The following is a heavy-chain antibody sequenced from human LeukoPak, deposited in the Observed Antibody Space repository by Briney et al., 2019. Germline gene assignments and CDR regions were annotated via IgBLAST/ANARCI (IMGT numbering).Heavy chain of an antibody. CDR1: GFTFSSYS. D-gene: IGHD5-24*01. J-gene: IGHJ4*02. V-gene: IGHV3-21*01. CDR2: ISSSSSYI. CDR3: ARDSREMATIIDY. Sequence: GGSLRLSCAASGFTFSSYSMNWVRQAPGKGLEWASSISSSSSYIYYADSVKGRFTISRDNAKNSLYLQMNSLRAEDTAVYYCARDSREMATIIDYWGQGTLVTVSS.